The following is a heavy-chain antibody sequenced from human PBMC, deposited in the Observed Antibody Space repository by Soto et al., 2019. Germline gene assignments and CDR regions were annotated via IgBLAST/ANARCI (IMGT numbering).Heavy chain of an antibody. CDR1: GFTFNYDW. D-gene: IGHD2-21*02. J-gene: IGHJ4*02. V-gene: IGHV3-74*01. CDR2: LQTDGSHP. Sequence: GGSLRLSCVASGFTFNYDWMHWVRQAPGKGLMWVSRLQTDGSHPDYADSVKGRFTISRDNAKNTLYLQMNNLRAEDTAVYYCARGGDPDYWGQGTLVTVSS. CDR3: ARGGDPDY.